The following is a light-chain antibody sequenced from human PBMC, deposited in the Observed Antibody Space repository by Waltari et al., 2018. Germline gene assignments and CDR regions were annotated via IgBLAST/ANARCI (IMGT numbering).Light chain of an antibody. Sequence: DIQLTQSPSSLSASVGDRVTITCRTSQIINNYLNWFQQKAGKAPQLLIFDASSVQRGVPSRFSGSGSVTDFTLTISSLQPEDFATYYCQQSYTSPRTFGQGTNV. CDR2: DAS. J-gene: IGKJ1*01. V-gene: IGKV1-39*01. CDR3: QQSYTSPRT. CDR1: QIINNY.